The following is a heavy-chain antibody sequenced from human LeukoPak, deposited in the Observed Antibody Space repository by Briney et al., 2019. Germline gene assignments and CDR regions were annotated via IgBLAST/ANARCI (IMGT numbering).Heavy chain of an antibody. D-gene: IGHD4-17*01. CDR1: GFSFSSSS. Sequence: GGSLRLSCAASGFSFSSSSMNWVRQAPGKGLEWVSVIYSGGSTYYADSVKGRFTISRDNSKNTLYLQMNSLRAEDTAVYYCARGISDYGDYGDWFDPWGQGTLVTVSS. V-gene: IGHV3-66*01. CDR3: ARGISDYGDYGDWFDP. CDR2: IYSGGST. J-gene: IGHJ5*02.